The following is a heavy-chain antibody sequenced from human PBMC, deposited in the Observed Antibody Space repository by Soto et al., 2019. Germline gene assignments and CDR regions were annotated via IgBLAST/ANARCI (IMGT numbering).Heavy chain of an antibody. CDR3: ARGDFDC. J-gene: IGHJ4*02. CDR1: GFTVTTNY. Sequence: EVQVVESGGGLIQPGGSLRLSFAASGFTVTTNYMSWVRQAPGKGLEWVSIISSGGDTYYADSVKGRFTISRDNPKNTLYLQMNTLTAEDTAVYFCARGDFDCWGQGTLVTVSS. CDR2: ISSGGDT. V-gene: IGHV3-53*01.